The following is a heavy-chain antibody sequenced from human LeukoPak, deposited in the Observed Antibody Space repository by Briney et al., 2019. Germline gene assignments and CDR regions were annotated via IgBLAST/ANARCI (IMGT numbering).Heavy chain of an antibody. Sequence: PSETLSLTCAVSGGSISSGGYSWSWIRQPPGKGLEWIGYIYHSGSTYYNPSLKSRVTISVDRSKNQFSLKLSSVTAADTAVYYCASAWSSPDAFDIWGQGTMVTVSS. V-gene: IGHV4-30-2*01. CDR2: IYHSGST. CDR1: GGSISSGGYS. D-gene: IGHD6-13*01. J-gene: IGHJ3*02. CDR3: ASAWSSPDAFDI.